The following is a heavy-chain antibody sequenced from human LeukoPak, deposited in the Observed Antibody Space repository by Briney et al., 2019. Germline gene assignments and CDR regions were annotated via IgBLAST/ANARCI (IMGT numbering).Heavy chain of an antibody. J-gene: IGHJ4*02. CDR3: ARGTPYLWNNIVTTPWVDY. Sequence: PGGSLRLSCAASGFTFSSYWMTWVRQAPGKGPEWVANIKQDGSGKYYVDSVKGRFTISRDNAKNSLYLQMNSLKAEDTAVYFCARGTPYLWNNIVTTPWVDYWGQGTLVTVSS. V-gene: IGHV3-7*01. CDR2: IKQDGSGK. CDR1: GFTFSSYW. D-gene: IGHD5-12*01.